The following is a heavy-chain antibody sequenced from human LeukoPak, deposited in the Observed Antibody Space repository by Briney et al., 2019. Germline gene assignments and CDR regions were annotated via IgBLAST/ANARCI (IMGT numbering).Heavy chain of an antibody. CDR1: GFTFGSYV. CDR3: ARGPDPLLGYCSGGSCYFFDY. D-gene: IGHD2-15*01. J-gene: IGHJ4*02. V-gene: IGHV3-30*04. Sequence: QPGRSLRLSCAASGFTFGSYVMHWVRQAPGKGLEWVAVISYDGSNKYYADSVKGRFTISRDNSKNTLYLQMNSLRAEDTAVYYCARGPDPLLGYCSGGSCYFFDYWGQGTLVTVSS. CDR2: ISYDGSNK.